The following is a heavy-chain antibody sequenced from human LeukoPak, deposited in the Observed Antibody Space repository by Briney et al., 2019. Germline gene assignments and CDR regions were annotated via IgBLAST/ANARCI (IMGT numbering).Heavy chain of an antibody. CDR1: GFTFSSYG. CDR2: IWYDGSNK. V-gene: IGHV3-33*01. D-gene: IGHD3-22*01. Sequence: GRSLRLSCAASGFTFSSYGMHWVRQAPGKGLEWVAVIWYDGSNKYYADSVKGRLTISRDNSKNTLYLQMNSLRAEYTAVYYCASLYYYDSSGYYSRGVFDYWGQGTLVTVSS. CDR3: ASLYYYDSSGYYSRGVFDY. J-gene: IGHJ4*02.